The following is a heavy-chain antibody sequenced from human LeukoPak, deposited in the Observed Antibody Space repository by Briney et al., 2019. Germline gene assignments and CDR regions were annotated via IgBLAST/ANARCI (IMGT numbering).Heavy chain of an antibody. J-gene: IGHJ4*02. V-gene: IGHV4-34*01. CDR3: AREDSSSSQPFDY. D-gene: IGHD6-6*01. CDR1: GGSFSGYY. CDR2: INHSGST. Sequence: SETLSLTCAVYGGSFSGYYWSWIRQPPGKGLEWIGEINHSGSTNYNPSLKSRVTISVDTSKNQFSLKLSSVPAADTAVYYCAREDSSSSQPFDYWGQGTLVTVSS.